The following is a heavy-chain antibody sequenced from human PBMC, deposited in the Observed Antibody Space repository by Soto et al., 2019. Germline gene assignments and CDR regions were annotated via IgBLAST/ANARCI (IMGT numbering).Heavy chain of an antibody. CDR3: ARGQYSGYDPDDYYYYYGMDV. J-gene: IGHJ6*02. V-gene: IGHV1-69*13. Sequence: GASVKVSCKASGGTFSSYAISWVRQAPGQGLEWMGGIIPIFGTANYAQKFQGRVTITADESTSTAYMELSSLRSEDTAVYYCARGQYSGYDPDDYYYYYGMDVWGQGTTVTVSS. CDR1: GGTFSSYA. D-gene: IGHD5-12*01. CDR2: IIPIFGTA.